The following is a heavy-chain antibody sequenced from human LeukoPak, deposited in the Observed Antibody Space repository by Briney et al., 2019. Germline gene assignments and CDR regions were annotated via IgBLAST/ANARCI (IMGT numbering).Heavy chain of an antibody. CDR2: IVVGSGNT. CDR3: AAEGGEGGFDY. D-gene: IGHD1-26*01. V-gene: IGHV1-58*02. Sequence: GASVKVSCKASGFTFSSSAMRWVRQARGQRLEWIGRIVVGSGNTNYAQKFQERVTITRDMSTSTAYMELSSLRSEDTAVYYCAAEGGEGGFDYWGQGTLVTVSS. J-gene: IGHJ4*02. CDR1: GFTFSSSA.